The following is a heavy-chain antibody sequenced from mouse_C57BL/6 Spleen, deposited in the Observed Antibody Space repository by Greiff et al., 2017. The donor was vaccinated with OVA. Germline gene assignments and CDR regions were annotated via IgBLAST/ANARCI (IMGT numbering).Heavy chain of an antibody. Sequence: VQLQQSGPELVKPGASVTISCKASGYSFTGYYMNWVKQSPEKSLEWIGEINPSTGGTTYNQKFKAKATLPVDKSSSTAYMQLKSLTSEDSAVYYCARLDYGSSYWYFDVWGTGTTVTVSS. CDR2: INPSTGGT. V-gene: IGHV1-42*01. CDR3: ARLDYGSSYWYFDV. J-gene: IGHJ1*03. CDR1: GYSFTGYY. D-gene: IGHD1-1*01.